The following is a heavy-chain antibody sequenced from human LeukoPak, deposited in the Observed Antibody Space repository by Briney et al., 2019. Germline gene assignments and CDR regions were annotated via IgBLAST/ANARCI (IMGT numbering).Heavy chain of an antibody. CDR2: IGIPGDT. Sequence: GSLRLSCAASGFDISKYDLHWVRQTTQRRLEWVSAIGIPGDTYYADAVKGRFTISRENAKNSVYLQMSGLRDGDTAVYFCAKAFDYNGLRGEGGSFDYWGQGALVTVSS. CDR3: AKAFDYNGLRGEGGSFDY. D-gene: IGHD4-11*01. J-gene: IGHJ4*02. V-gene: IGHV3-13*01. CDR1: GFDISKYD.